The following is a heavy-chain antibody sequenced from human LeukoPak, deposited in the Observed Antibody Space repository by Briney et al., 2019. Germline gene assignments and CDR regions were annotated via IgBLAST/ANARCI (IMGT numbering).Heavy chain of an antibody. CDR2: VNPSGGST. CDR3: ARNPGGMDV. CDR1: GYTFTSYY. Sequence: GASVKVSCKASGYTFTSYYLHWVRQAPGQGLEWMGIVNPSGGSTTYAQKFQGRVTMTRDTSTSTVYMELSSLRSEDTAVYYCARNPGGMDVWGQGTTVTVSS. V-gene: IGHV1-46*01. J-gene: IGHJ6*02.